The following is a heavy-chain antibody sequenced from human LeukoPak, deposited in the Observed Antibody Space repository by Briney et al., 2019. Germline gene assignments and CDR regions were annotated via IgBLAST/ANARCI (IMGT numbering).Heavy chain of an antibody. CDR2: INSDGSSK. CDR1: EVTIRNYW. D-gene: IGHD6-19*01. CDR3: ARASASGWPYCYGMDV. J-gene: IGHJ6*02. Sequence: GGSLRLSCAASEVTIRNYWMHWVRQAPGKGRVWVSRINSDGSSKDYVDSVKGRFTISRDKAKNTLYLQMNSLRAEDTALYYCARASASGWPYCYGMDVWGQGTTVTVFS. V-gene: IGHV3-74*01.